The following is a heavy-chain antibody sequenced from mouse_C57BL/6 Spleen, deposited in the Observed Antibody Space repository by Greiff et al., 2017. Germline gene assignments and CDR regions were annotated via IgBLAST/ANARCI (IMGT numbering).Heavy chain of an antibody. CDR1: GYTFTSYW. Sequence: VQLQQPGTELVKPGASVKLSCKASGYTFTSYWMHWVKQRPGQGLEWIGNINPSNGGTNYNEKFKSKATLTVDKSSSTAYMQLSSLTSEDSAVYYCARSRGSSPYWYFDVWGTGTTDTVSS. D-gene: IGHD1-1*01. J-gene: IGHJ1*03. CDR3: ARSRGSSPYWYFDV. CDR2: INPSNGGT. V-gene: IGHV1-53*01.